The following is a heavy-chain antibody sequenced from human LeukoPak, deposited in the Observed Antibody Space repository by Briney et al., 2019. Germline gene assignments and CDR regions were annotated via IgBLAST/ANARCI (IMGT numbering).Heavy chain of an antibody. J-gene: IGHJ4*02. D-gene: IGHD2-2*01. CDR3: ARGGYCSSTSCLDY. CDR2: INHSGST. Sequence: PSETLSLTCTVSGGSISSYYWSWIRQPPGKGLEWIGEINHSGSTNYNPSLKSRVTISVDTSKNQFSLKLSSVTAADTAVYYCARGGYCSSTSCLDYWGQGTLVTVSS. CDR1: GGSISSYY. V-gene: IGHV4-34*01.